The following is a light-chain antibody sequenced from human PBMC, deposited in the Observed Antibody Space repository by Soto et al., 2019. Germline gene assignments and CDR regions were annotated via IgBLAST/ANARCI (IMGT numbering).Light chain of an antibody. V-gene: IGKV3-20*01. CDR3: QQYGSSPNT. J-gene: IGKJ2*01. CDR1: QSVSSY. Sequence: EIVLTQSPGTLSLSPGERATLFCRASQSVSSYLAWYRQKPGQAPRLLIYGAFSRATGIPDRFSGRGSGTDFTLTINRLEPEDFAVYYCQQYGSSPNTFGQGTKLEIK. CDR2: GAF.